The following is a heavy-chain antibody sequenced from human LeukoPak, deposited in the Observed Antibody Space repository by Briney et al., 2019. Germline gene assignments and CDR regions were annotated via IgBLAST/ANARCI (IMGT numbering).Heavy chain of an antibody. D-gene: IGHD2-2*02. V-gene: IGHV4-39*07. CDR1: GGSISSSSYY. Sequence: SETLSLTCTVSGGSISSSSYYWGWIRQPPGKGLEWIGSIYYSGSTYYNPSLKSRVTISVDTSKNQFSLELSSVTAADTAVYYCATRGYCSSTSCYTGSQHWGQGTLVTVSS. CDR3: ATRGYCSSTSCYTGSQH. CDR2: IYYSGST. J-gene: IGHJ1*01.